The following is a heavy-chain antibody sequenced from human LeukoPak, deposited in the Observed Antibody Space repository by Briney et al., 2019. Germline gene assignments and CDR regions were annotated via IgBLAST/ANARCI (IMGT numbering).Heavy chain of an antibody. Sequence: GGSLRLSCAASGFTFSSYSMNWVRQAPGKGLEWVSYISSSRNYIFYADSVKGRFTISRDNAKNSLYLQMNSLRAEDTAVYYCARDPYYYDSSGYYGEGFDYWGQGTLVTVS. CDR1: GFTFSSYS. CDR3: ARDPYYYDSSGYYGEGFDY. CDR2: ISSSRNYI. J-gene: IGHJ4*02. V-gene: IGHV3-21*01. D-gene: IGHD3-22*01.